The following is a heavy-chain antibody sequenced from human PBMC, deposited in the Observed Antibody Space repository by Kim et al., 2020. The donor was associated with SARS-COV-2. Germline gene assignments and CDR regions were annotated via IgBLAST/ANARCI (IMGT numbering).Heavy chain of an antibody. CDR2: IRSRASAETT. CDR3: ANARGVSDWHFFVS. CDR1: GFTLSNNV. D-gene: IGHD2-21*02. Sequence: GGSLRLSCAASGFTLSNNVMSWVRQAPGRGLEWVSTIRSRASAETTYYADSVNGRFTISRDISKNTLYLELNSLRADDTALYYCANARGVSDWHFFVSW. V-gene: IGHV3-23*01. J-gene: IGHJ5*01.